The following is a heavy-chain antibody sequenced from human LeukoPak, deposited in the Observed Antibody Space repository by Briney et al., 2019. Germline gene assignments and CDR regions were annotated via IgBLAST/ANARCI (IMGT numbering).Heavy chain of an antibody. CDR1: GGSISSGGYS. Sequence: SETLSLTCAVSGGSISSGGYSWSWIRQPPGTGLEWIGYIYHSGSTYYNPSLKSRVTISVDRSKNQFSLKLSSVTAADTAVYYCARVRGVTVVDYWGQGTLVTVSS. V-gene: IGHV4-30-2*01. D-gene: IGHD3-10*01. J-gene: IGHJ4*02. CDR3: ARVRGVTVVDY. CDR2: IYHSGST.